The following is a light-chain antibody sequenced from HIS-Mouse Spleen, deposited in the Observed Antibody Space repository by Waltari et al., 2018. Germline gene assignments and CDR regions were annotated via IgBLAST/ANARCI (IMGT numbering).Light chain of an antibody. Sequence: QSALTQPASVSGSPGQSITISCTGTSSDVGSYNLVSWYQQHPGKAPKLMIYEGSKRTSGVSNRFSGSKSGNTASLTIYGLQAEDEADYYCCSYAGSSTLVVFGGGTKLTVL. CDR2: EGS. J-gene: IGLJ2*01. CDR3: CSYAGSSTLVV. V-gene: IGLV2-23*01. CDR1: SSDVGSYNL.